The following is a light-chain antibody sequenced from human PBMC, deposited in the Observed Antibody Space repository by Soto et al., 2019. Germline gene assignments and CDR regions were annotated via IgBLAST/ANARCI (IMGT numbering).Light chain of an antibody. J-gene: IGKJ1*01. V-gene: IGKV1-39*01. Sequence: DIQMTQSPSSLSASVGDRVTITCRASQSITTYLNWSQQRPGKAPELLIYSASTLQSGVPSRFSGSGSGTDFTLTISSLQPEDFATYYCQQTYTAPWTFGQGTKVEI. CDR1: QSITTY. CDR3: QQTYTAPWT. CDR2: SAS.